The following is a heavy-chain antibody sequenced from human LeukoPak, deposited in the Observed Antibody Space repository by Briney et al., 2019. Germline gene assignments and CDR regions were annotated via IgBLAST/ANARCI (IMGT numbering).Heavy chain of an antibody. CDR3: ARWGYSYGFPYYYYGMDV. CDR2: INSDGSST. CDR1: GFTFSSYW. V-gene: IGHV3-74*01. D-gene: IGHD5-18*01. Sequence: GWSLGLSCAASGFTFSSYWMHWVRQAPGKGLVWVSRINSDGSSTSCADSVKGRFSISRDNAKSTLYLQMKSLRAEAPAVYYCARWGYSYGFPYYYYGMDVWGQGTTVTVSS. J-gene: IGHJ6*02.